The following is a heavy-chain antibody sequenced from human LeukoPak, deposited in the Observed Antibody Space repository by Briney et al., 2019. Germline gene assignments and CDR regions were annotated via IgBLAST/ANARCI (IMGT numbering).Heavy chain of an antibody. J-gene: IGHJ4*02. D-gene: IGHD3-22*01. CDR3: ARGPPRDYDSSGFYYNY. CDR2: INHSGFT. CDR1: GGSFSGYY. V-gene: IGHV4-34*01. Sequence: SETLSLTCAIYGGSFSGYYWGWVRQPPGKGLEWIGEINHSGFTNYNPSLKSRVTISEDTSKNQFSLKLSSVAAADTAVYYCARGPPRDYDSSGFYYNYWGQGTLVTVSS.